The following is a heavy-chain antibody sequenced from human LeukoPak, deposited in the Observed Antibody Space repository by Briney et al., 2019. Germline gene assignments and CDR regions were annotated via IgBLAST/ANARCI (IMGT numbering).Heavy chain of an antibody. CDR3: ARDIRREHFDY. D-gene: IGHD2-21*01. Sequence: GASVKVSCKTSGYTFTSYGISWVRQAPGQGLEWMEWISAYNGNTNYAQKLQGRVTTTTDTSTSTAYMELRSLRSDDTAVYYCARDIRREHFDYWGQGTLVTVSS. V-gene: IGHV1-18*01. CDR1: GYTFTSYG. CDR2: ISAYNGNT. J-gene: IGHJ4*02.